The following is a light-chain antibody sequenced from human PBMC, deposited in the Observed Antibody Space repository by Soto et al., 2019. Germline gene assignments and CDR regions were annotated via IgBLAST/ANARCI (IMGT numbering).Light chain of an antibody. V-gene: IGKV3-15*01. Sequence: EIVMTQSPATLSVSPGERATLSCRASQSVSSNLAWYQQKPGQAPRLLIYGASTRATGIPARFSGSGSGTEFTLTISSLQSEDFAVYYCQQYNNWPPFGQGTKVESK. CDR3: QQYNNWPP. CDR2: GAS. J-gene: IGKJ1*01. CDR1: QSVSSN.